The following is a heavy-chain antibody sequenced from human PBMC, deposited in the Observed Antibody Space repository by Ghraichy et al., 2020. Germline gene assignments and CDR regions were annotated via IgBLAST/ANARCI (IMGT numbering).Heavy chain of an antibody. D-gene: IGHD3-22*01. CDR1: GFTFSSYG. J-gene: IGHJ6*03. CDR3: ARAVGLIENYYYYMDV. Sequence: GGSLRLSCGASGFTFSSYGMHWVRQAPGKGLEWVAILWYDGNNKFYGDSVKGRFTISRDNSKNTLYLQMNSLRAEDTAMYYCARAVGLIENYYYYMDVWGKGTTVTVSS. CDR2: LWYDGNNK. V-gene: IGHV3-33*01.